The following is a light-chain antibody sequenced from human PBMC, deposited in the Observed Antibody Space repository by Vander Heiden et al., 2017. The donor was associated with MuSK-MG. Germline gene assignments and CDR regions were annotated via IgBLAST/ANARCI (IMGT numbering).Light chain of an antibody. CDR1: QAIRND. CDR3: RQDYNYPRT. V-gene: IGKV1-6*01. J-gene: IGKJ2*01. Sequence: AIQMTQSPSSLSASVGDRVTITCRASQAIRNDLAWYQQEPGRAPKLLIYAASRLESGVPSRFSGSGSGTDFTLTISSLQPEDSATYYCRQDYNYPRTFGQGTKLEIK. CDR2: AAS.